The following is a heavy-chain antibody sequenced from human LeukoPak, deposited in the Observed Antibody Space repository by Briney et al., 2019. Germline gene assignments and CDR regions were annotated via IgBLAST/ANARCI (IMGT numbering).Heavy chain of an antibody. CDR1: GFTFSSHA. Sequence: GGSLTLSCAASGFTFSSHAMSWVRPAPGKGLEWVSAISGSGGSTYYADSVKGRFTISRDNSKNTLYLQMNSLRAEDTAVYYCAKDHYSSGWYPTPFDYWGQGTLVTVSS. V-gene: IGHV3-23*01. CDR3: AKDHYSSGWYPTPFDY. D-gene: IGHD6-19*01. J-gene: IGHJ4*02. CDR2: ISGSGGST.